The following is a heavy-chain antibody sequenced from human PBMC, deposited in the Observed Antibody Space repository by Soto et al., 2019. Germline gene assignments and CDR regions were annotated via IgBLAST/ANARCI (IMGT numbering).Heavy chain of an antibody. Sequence: SETLSLTCTVSGGSISSYYWSWIRQPPGKGLEWIGYIYYSGSTNYNPSLKSRVTISVDTSKNQFSLKLSSVTAADTAVYYCAARGYYGSGSLSRSDMDVWGKGTTVTVSS. CDR1: GGSISSYY. CDR3: AARGYYGSGSLSRSDMDV. V-gene: IGHV4-59*01. CDR2: IYYSGST. J-gene: IGHJ6*03. D-gene: IGHD3-10*01.